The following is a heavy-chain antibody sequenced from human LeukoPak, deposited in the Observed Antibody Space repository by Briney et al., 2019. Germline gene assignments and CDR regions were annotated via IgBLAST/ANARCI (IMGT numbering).Heavy chain of an antibody. CDR2: ISYDGSNK. CDR1: GFTFSSYA. CDR3: ARHGSSWYGYFDY. Sequence: GGSLRLSCAASGFTFSSYAMHWVRQAPGKGLEWVAVISYDGSNKYYADSVKGRFTISRDNSKNTLYLQMNSLRAEDTAVYYCARHGSSWYGYFDYWGQGTLVTVSS. D-gene: IGHD6-13*01. J-gene: IGHJ4*02. V-gene: IGHV3-30*04.